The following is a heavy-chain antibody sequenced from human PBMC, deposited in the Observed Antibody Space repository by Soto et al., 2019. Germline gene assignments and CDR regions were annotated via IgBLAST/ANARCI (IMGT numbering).Heavy chain of an antibody. Sequence: PGGSQRLSCAASGLTVSGKKYVAWVRQAPGKGLEWVSALYDVDGSFYADSVKGRFTTSSDSSKTTVYLQMNGLRPDDTAVYYCATWHEREHAYDVWGQGTTVTVSS. V-gene: IGHV3-53*01. CDR1: GLTVSGKKY. J-gene: IGHJ3*01. CDR2: LYDVDGS. D-gene: IGHD1-1*01. CDR3: ATWHEREHAYDV.